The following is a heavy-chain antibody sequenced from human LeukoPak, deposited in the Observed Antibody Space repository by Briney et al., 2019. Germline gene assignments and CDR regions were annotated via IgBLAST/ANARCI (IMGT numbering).Heavy chain of an antibody. CDR3: ARGYYDYVWGSSPFDP. V-gene: IGHV4-59*01. J-gene: IGHJ5*02. CDR1: GGSISSYY. Sequence: KSSETLSLTCTVSGGSISSYYWSWIRQPPGKGLEWIGYIYYSGSTNYNPSLKSRVTISVDTSKNQFSLKLSSVTAADTAVYYCARGYYDYVWGSSPFDPWGQGTLVTVSS. CDR2: IYYSGST. D-gene: IGHD3-16*01.